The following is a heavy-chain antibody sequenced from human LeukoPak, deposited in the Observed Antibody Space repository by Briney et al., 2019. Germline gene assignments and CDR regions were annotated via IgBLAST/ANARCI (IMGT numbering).Heavy chain of an antibody. V-gene: IGHV1-8*01. CDR2: MNPNSGNT. CDR3: ARGGSGYYDILTGYYYYYYYMDV. Sequence: ASVKVSCKASGYTFTSYDINWVRQATGQGLEWMGWMNPNSGNTGYAQKFQGRVTMTRNTSISTAYMELSSLRSEDTAVYYCARGGSGYYDILTGYYYYYYYMDVWGKGTTVTISS. J-gene: IGHJ6*03. CDR1: GYTFTSYD. D-gene: IGHD3-9*01.